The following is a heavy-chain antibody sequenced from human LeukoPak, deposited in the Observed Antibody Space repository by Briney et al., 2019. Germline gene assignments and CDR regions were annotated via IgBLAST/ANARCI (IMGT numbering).Heavy chain of an antibody. V-gene: IGHV4-34*01. J-gene: IGHJ6*02. CDR2: INHSGST. Sequence: SETLSLTCAVYGGSFSGYYWSWIRQPPGKGLEWIGEINHSGSTNYNPSLKSRVTISVDKSKNQFSLKLSSVTAADTAVYYCARYSSSSGGMDVWGQGTTVTASS. CDR3: ARYSSSSGGMDV. D-gene: IGHD6-6*01. CDR1: GGSFSGYY.